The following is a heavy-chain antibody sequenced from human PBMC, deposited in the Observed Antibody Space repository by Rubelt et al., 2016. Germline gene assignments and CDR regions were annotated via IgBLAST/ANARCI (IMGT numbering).Heavy chain of an antibody. D-gene: IGHD5-18*01. J-gene: IGHJ5*02. CDR2: IYYSGST. CDR3: VRDCGGYSYGLSGVVDP. CDR1: GGSFSGYY. V-gene: IGHV4-34*01. Sequence: QVQLQQWGAGLLKPSETLSLTCAVYGGSFSGYYWSWIRQPPGKGLEWIGYIYYSGSTYYNPSYKGRIALDESGSRNQCYRKVCTVIAVETSLVYCVRDCGGYSYGLSGVVDPLCQVTLGTVSS.